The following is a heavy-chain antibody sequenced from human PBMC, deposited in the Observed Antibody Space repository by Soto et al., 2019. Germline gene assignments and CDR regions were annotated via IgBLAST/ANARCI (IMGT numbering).Heavy chain of an antibody. J-gene: IGHJ4*02. CDR3: ARTGYGGNGRYYFDY. V-gene: IGHV1-69*12. Sequence: QVQLVQSGAEVKKPGSSVKVSCKASGGTFSSYAISWVRQAPGQGLEWMGGIIPIFGTANYAQKFQGRVTITADESTSKAYMELSSLRSEDTAVYYCARTGYGGNGRYYFDYWGQGTLVTVSS. CDR2: IIPIFGTA. D-gene: IGHD4-17*01. CDR1: GGTFSSYA.